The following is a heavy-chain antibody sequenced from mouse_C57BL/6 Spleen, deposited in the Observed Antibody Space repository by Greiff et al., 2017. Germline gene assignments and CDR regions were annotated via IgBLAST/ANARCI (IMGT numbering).Heavy chain of an antibody. J-gene: IGHJ1*03. V-gene: IGHV5-9*01. Sequence: EVQRVESGGGLVKPGGSLKLSCAASGFTFSSYTMSWVRQTPEKRLEWVATISGGGGNTYYPDSVKGRLTISRDNAKNTLYLQMSSLRSEDTALYYCARQTGKGYFDVWGTGTTVTVSS. D-gene: IGHD4-1*01. CDR2: ISGGGGNT. CDR3: ARQTGKGYFDV. CDR1: GFTFSSYT.